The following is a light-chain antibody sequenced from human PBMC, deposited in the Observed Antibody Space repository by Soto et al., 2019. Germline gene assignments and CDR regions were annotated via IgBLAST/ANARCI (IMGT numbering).Light chain of an antibody. J-gene: IGKJ1*01. CDR2: GAS. CDR3: HHFGSSPQT. V-gene: IGKV3-20*01. Sequence: GLSHSAGTLSLSPGERATLSCRASQSVSSSYLAWYQQKPGQAPRLLIYGASSRATGIPDRFSGSGSETDFTLSISRLEPEDFAVYYCHHFGSSPQTFGHGTKVAIK. CDR1: QSVSSSY.